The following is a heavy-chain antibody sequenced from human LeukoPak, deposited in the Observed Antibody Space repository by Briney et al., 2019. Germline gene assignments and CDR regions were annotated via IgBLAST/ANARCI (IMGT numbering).Heavy chain of an antibody. CDR3: WRVGAYYGSGSYSDY. J-gene: IGHJ4*02. D-gene: IGHD3-10*01. CDR1: GFTFSSYW. CDR2: INQDGSQK. Sequence: GGSLRLSCAASGFTFSSYWMSWVRQAPGKGLEWVANINQDGSQKYHVDSVKGRFTISRDNAKKSLYLQMNSLRAEDTAVYYWWRVGAYYGSGSYSDYWGQGTLVTVSS. V-gene: IGHV3-7*01.